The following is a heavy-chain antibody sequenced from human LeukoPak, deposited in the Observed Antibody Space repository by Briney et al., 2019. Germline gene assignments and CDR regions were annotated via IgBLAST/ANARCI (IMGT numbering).Heavy chain of an antibody. CDR1: GGSISSNNW. J-gene: IGHJ4*02. CDR2: IYQTGNT. D-gene: IGHD3-10*01. Sequence: SETLSLTCAVSGGSISSNNWWSWVRQPPGKGLEWIGEIYQTGNTNYNPSLKSRVTISIDKSKNQFSLKLSSVTAADTAVYYCARGNYGSGSYYNAPGLFDYWGQGTLVTVSS. CDR3: ARGNYGSGSYYNAPGLFDY. V-gene: IGHV4-4*02.